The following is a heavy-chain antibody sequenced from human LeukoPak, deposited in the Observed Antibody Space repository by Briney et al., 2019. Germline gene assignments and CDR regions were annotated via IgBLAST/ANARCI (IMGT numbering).Heavy chain of an antibody. CDR2: IIPIFGTA. CDR3: ARADTAMVVGDY. CDR1: GGTFSSYA. J-gene: IGHJ4*02. V-gene: IGHV1-69*06. Sequence: ASVKVSCKASGGTFSSYAISWVRQAPGQGLEWMGGIIPIFGTANYAQKFQGRVTITADKSTSTAYMELSSLRSEDTAVYYCARADTAMVVGDYWGQGTLVTVSS. D-gene: IGHD5-18*01.